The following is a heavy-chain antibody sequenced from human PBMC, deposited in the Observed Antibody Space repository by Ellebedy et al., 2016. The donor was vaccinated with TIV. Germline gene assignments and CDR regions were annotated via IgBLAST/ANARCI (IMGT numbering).Heavy chain of an antibody. CDR1: GESFNGHY. CDR2: INESGST. Sequence: SETLSLTXAVYGESFNGHYWTWIRQSPGKGLEWIGEINESGSTNHNPSLKSRVTISTDTSKSQFSLKLSSVTAADTAVYFCARGRRYFDSSGYYLDYWGQGPLVTVSS. CDR3: ARGRRYFDSSGYYLDY. J-gene: IGHJ4*02. D-gene: IGHD3-22*01. V-gene: IGHV4-34*01.